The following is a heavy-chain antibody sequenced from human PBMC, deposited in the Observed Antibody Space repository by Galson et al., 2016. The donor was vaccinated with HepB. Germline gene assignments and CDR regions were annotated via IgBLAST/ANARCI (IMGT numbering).Heavy chain of an antibody. D-gene: IGHD5-24*01. V-gene: IGHV3-74*01. CDR3: ARRMATITSFDY. Sequence: SLRLSCADSGFTFSSYWMHWVRQAPGKGLVWVSRINSDGSSTSYADSVKGRFTISRDNAKNTLYLQMNRLRAEDTAVYYCARRMATITSFDYWGQGTLVTVSS. J-gene: IGHJ4*02. CDR1: GFTFSSYW. CDR2: INSDGSST.